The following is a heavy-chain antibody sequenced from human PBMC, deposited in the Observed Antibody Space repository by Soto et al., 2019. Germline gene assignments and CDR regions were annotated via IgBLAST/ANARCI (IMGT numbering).Heavy chain of an antibody. J-gene: IGHJ4*01. CDR1: GFIYTSYG. CDR3: ARDALPYYYSXMASDF. D-gene: IGHD3-10*01. V-gene: IGHV1-18*01. CDR2: ISAYNGNT. Sequence: GASVKASCKASGFIYTSYGLSWVRQAPGQGLEWMGWISAYNGNTNYAQTLQGRVTVTTDTSTSTAYMELRSLRSDDTAVYYCARDALPYYYSXMASDFWG.